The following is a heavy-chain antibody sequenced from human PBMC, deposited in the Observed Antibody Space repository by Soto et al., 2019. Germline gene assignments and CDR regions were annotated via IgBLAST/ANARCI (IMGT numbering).Heavy chain of an antibody. CDR2: IYYSGST. V-gene: IGHV4-59*06. CDR1: GGSISSYY. CDR3: GTIVVPAAPFDY. Sequence: PSETLSLTCTVSGGSISSYYWSWIRQHPGKGLEWIGYIYYSGSTYYNPSLKSRVTISVDTSKNQFSLKLSSVTAADTAVYYCGTIVVPAAPFDYWGQGTLVTVS. J-gene: IGHJ4*02. D-gene: IGHD2-2*01.